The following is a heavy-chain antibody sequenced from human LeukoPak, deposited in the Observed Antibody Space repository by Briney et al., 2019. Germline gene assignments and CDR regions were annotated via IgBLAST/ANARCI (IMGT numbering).Heavy chain of an antibody. CDR2: IGTAGDT. J-gene: IGHJ4*02. Sequence: GGSLRLSCAASGFTSSGYDMHWVRQATGKGLEWVSAIGTAGDTYYPGSVKGRFTVSRENAKNSLYLQMNSLRAGDTAVYYCARAPGYSSSWYEDYYFDYWGQGTLVTVSS. CDR3: ARAPGYSSSWYEDYYFDY. V-gene: IGHV3-13*01. D-gene: IGHD6-13*01. CDR1: GFTSSGYD.